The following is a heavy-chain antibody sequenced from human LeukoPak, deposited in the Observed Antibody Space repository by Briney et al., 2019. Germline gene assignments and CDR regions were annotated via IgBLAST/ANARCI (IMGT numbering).Heavy chain of an antibody. Sequence: PGGSLRLFCAASGFTFSDYWMHWVRQVPGKGLVWVSRIKGDGSETNYADSVKGRFTISRDNAKNTLFLQMNSLRVEDTAVYCVRGQIGVSVIVHWGQGTLVTVSS. V-gene: IGHV3-74*01. J-gene: IGHJ5*02. CDR1: GFTFSDYW. CDR2: IKGDGSET. D-gene: IGHD3-22*01. CDR3: VRGQIGVSVIVH.